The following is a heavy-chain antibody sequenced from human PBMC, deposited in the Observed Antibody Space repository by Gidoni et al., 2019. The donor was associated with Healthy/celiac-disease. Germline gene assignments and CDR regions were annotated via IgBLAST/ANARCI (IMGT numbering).Heavy chain of an antibody. V-gene: IGHV4-59*08. CDR3: ARHVESGSYYYFDY. Sequence: QVQLQESGPGLVKRSETLCLTCTVSGGTISSYYWSWIRQPPGKGLEWIGYIYYSGSTNYNPSLKSRVTISEDTSKNQFSLKLSSVTAADTAVYYCARHVESGSYYYFDYWGQGTLVTVSS. J-gene: IGHJ4*02. D-gene: IGHD1-26*01. CDR2: IYYSGST. CDR1: GGTISSYY.